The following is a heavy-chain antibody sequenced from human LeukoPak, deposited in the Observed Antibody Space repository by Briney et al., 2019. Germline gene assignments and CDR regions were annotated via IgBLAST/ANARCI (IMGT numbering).Heavy chain of an antibody. Sequence: ASVKVSCKASGYTFTGYYMHWVRPAPGQGLEWMGWINPNSGGTNYAQKFQGRVTMTRDTSISTAYMELSRLRSDDTAVYYCARGGPVAGTHKYFQHWGQGTLVTVSS. CDR1: GYTFTGYY. CDR2: INPNSGGT. J-gene: IGHJ1*01. CDR3: ARGGPVAGTHKYFQH. D-gene: IGHD6-19*01. V-gene: IGHV1-2*02.